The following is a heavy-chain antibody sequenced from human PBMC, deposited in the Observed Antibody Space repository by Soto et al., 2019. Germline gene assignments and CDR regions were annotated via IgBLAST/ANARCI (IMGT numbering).Heavy chain of an antibody. CDR1: GGSISSYY. J-gene: IGHJ4*02. V-gene: IGHV4-59*01. CDR3: ARDRVGAEDY. CDR2: IYYSGST. D-gene: IGHD1-26*01. Sequence: NPSETLSLTCTVSGGSISSYYWSWIRQPPGKGLEWIGYIYYSGSTNYNPSLKSRVTISVDTSKNQFSLKLSSVTAADTAVYYCARDRVGAEDYWGQGTLVTVSS.